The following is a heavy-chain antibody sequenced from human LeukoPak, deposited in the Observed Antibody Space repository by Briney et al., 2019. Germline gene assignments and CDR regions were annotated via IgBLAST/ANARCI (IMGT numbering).Heavy chain of an antibody. CDR1: GFTFSSYW. D-gene: IGHD5-12*01. V-gene: IGHV3-7*01. J-gene: IGHJ6*03. CDR2: IKQDGSEK. CDR3: ARRGYSGYDPGSSYYYYYYYMYV. Sequence: SGGSLRLSCAASGFTFSSYWMSWVRQAPGKGLEWVANIKQDGSEKYYVDSVKGRFTISRDNAKNSLYLQMNSLRAEDTAVYYCARRGYSGYDPGSSYYYYYYYMYVWGKGTTVTVSS.